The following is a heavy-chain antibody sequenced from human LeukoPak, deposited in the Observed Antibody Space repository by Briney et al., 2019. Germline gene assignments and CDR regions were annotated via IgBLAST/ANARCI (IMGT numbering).Heavy chain of an antibody. CDR3: ARALWSQPYYFDY. CDR1: GYTFTSYG. D-gene: IGHD3-10*01. V-gene: IGHV1-69*06. Sequence: GASVKVSCKASGYTFTSYGISWVRQAPGQGLEWMGGIIPIFGTANYAQKFQGRVTITADKSTSTAYMELSSLRSEDTAVFYCARALWSQPYYFDYWGQGTLVTVSS. J-gene: IGHJ4*02. CDR2: IIPIFGTA.